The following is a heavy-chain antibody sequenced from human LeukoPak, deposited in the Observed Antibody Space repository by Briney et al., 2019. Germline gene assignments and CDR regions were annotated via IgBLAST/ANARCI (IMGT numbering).Heavy chain of an antibody. CDR1: GFTFSSYG. V-gene: IGHV3-30*18. CDR3: AKNEEDMTTVYYFDY. D-gene: IGHD4-17*01. CDR2: ISYDGSNK. Sequence: GRSLRLSCAASGFTFSSYGMHWVHQAPGKGLEWVAVISYDGSNKYYADSVKGRFTISRDNSKNTLYLQMNSLRAEDTAVYYCAKNEEDMTTVYYFDYWGQGTLVTVSS. J-gene: IGHJ4*02.